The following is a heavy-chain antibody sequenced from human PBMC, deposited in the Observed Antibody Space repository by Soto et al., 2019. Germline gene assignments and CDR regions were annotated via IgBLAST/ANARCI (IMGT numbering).Heavy chain of an antibody. V-gene: IGHV3-30*18. CDR3: AKGVCGYSGYVKDWHFDL. Sequence: QVQLVESGGGVVQPGRSLRLSCAASGFTFSSYGMHWVRQAPGKGLEWVAVISYDGSNKYYADSVKGRFTISRDNSKNTLYLQMNSLRAEDTAVYYCAKGVCGYSGYVKDWHFDLWGRGTLVTVSS. CDR2: ISYDGSNK. D-gene: IGHD5-12*01. CDR1: GFTFSSYG. J-gene: IGHJ2*01.